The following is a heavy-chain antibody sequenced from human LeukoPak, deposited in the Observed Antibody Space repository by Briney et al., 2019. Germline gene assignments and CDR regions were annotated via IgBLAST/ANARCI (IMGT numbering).Heavy chain of an antibody. V-gene: IGHV3-23*01. CDR2: ISGSGGST. D-gene: IGHD3-22*01. CDR3: AKDQNYYDSSGYCDY. Sequence: GGSLRLSCAASGFTFNSYAMGWVRQAPGKGLEWVSAISGSGGSTYYADSVKGRFTISRDNSKNTLYLQMNSLRAEDTAVYYCAKDQNYYDSSGYCDYWGQGTLVTVSS. CDR1: GFTFNSYA. J-gene: IGHJ4*02.